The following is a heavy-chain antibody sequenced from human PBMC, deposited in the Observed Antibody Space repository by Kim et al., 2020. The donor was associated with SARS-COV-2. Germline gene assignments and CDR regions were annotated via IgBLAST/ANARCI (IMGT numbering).Heavy chain of an antibody. J-gene: IGHJ6*02. V-gene: IGHV3-73*01. Sequence: YGASVKSRFTNSRDDSDNTAYLQMSSRKADDTAVYYCTRSDFGINYYGMDVWGQGTTVTVSS. CDR3: TRSDFGINYYGMDV. D-gene: IGHD3-3*01.